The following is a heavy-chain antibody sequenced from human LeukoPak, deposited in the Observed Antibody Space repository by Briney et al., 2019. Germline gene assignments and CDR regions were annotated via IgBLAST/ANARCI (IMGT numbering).Heavy chain of an antibody. D-gene: IGHD3-3*01. Sequence: GGSLRLSCAASGFTFSSYAMHWVRQAPGKGLEWVAVISYDGSNKYYADSVKGRFTISRDNSKNTLYLQMNSLRAEDTAVYYCARGNSITIFGVVIDWGQGTLVTVSS. J-gene: IGHJ4*02. V-gene: IGHV3-30-3*01. CDR1: GFTFSSYA. CDR2: ISYDGSNK. CDR3: ARGNSITIFGVVID.